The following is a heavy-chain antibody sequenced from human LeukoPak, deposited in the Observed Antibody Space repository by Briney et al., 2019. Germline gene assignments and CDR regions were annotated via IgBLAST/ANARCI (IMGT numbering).Heavy chain of an antibody. J-gene: IGHJ4*02. D-gene: IGHD3-10*01. CDR3: ARGSTYGSGSYYPYYFDY. CDR1: GFTFSSSW. V-gene: IGHV3-74*01. Sequence: PGGPLRLSCAASGFTFSSSWMHWVRQAPGKGLVWVSRISSDGSVTTYADSVKGRFTISRDNAKNTLYLQMNSLRAEDTAVYYCARGSTYGSGSYYPYYFDYWGQGTLVTVSS. CDR2: ISSDGSVT.